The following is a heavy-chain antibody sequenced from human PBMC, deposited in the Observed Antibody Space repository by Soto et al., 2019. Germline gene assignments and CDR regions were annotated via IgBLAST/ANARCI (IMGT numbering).Heavy chain of an antibody. V-gene: IGHV4-31*03. CDR3: ARDATYYYYSSLASVTQAIRSDGMDD. J-gene: IGHJ6*02. D-gene: IGHD3-22*01. CDR2: IYYSGST. Sequence: PSETLSLTCTVSGVSISSGGYYWSWIRQHPGQGLEWIGYIYYSGSTYYNPSLKSRVTISVDTSKNQFSLKLSSATAADTAVYYCARDATYYYYSSLASVTQAIRSDGMDDWGQGTTVTVSS. CDR1: GVSISSGGYY.